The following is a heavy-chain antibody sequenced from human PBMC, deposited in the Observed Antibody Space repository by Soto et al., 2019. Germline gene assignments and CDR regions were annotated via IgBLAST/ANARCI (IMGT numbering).Heavy chain of an antibody. CDR1: GFTFSSYG. CDR3: ARDYNSSGYYYGY. J-gene: IGHJ4*02. Sequence: GGSLRLSCAASGFTFSSYGMHWVRQAPGKGLEWVAVIWYDGSNKYYADSVKGRFTISRDNSKNTLYLQMNSLRAEDTAVYYCARDYNSSGYYYGYWGQGTLVTVSS. D-gene: IGHD3-22*01. CDR2: IWYDGSNK. V-gene: IGHV3-33*01.